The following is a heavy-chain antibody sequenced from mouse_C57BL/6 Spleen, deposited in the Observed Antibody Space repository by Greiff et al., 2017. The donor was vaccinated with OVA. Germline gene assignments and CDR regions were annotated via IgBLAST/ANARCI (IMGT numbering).Heavy chain of an antibody. D-gene: IGHD1-3*01. V-gene: IGHV1-80*01. CDR3: ARSGVVYWAMDD. CDR1: GYAFSSYW. Sequence: QVHLQQPGAELVKPGASVKLSCKASGYAFSSYWMNWVKQRPGKGLEWIGKIYPGDGDTNYNGKFKGKATLTVDKSSSTAYMQLSSLTSEDSAVYVCARSGVVYWAMDDWGQGTSVTVSS. J-gene: IGHJ4*01. CDR2: IYPGDGDT.